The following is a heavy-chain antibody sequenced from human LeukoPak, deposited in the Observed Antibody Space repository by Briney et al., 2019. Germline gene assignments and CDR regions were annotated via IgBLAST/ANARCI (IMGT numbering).Heavy chain of an antibody. CDR1: GGSISSGGYS. V-gene: IGHV4-31*03. Sequence: SQTLSLTCTVSGGSISSGGYSWSWIRQHPGKGLEWIGYIYDSGSTYYNPSLKSRVTISVDTSKNQFSLKLSSVTAADTAVYYCARTDRSSGFDYWGQETLVTVSS. J-gene: IGHJ4*02. CDR3: ARTDRSSGFDY. CDR2: IYDSGST.